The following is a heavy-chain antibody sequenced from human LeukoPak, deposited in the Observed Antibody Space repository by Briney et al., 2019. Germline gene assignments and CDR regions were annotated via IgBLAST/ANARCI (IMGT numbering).Heavy chain of an antibody. Sequence: GASVKVSCKASGYTFTSYDINWVRQATGQGLEWMGWMNPNSGNTGYAQKFQGRVTMTRNTSISTAYMELSSLRSEDTAVYYCARVEVGGTKRRDRQRRNWFDPWGQGTLSPSPQ. CDR3: ARVEVGGTKRRDRQRRNWFDP. CDR1: GYTFTSYD. CDR2: MNPNSGNT. D-gene: IGHD1-14*01. J-gene: IGHJ5*02. V-gene: IGHV1-8*01.